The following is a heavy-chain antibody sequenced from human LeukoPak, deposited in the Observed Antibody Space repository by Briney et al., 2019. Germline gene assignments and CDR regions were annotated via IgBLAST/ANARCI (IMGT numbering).Heavy chain of an antibody. CDR2: IYTSGST. Sequence: SETLSLTCAVYGGSFSGYYWSWIRQPAGKGLEWIGRIYTSGSTNYNPSLKSRVTISVDTSKNQFSLKLSSVTAADTAVYYCAIDYGDYWYWGQGTLVTVSS. V-gene: IGHV4-59*10. D-gene: IGHD4-17*01. J-gene: IGHJ4*02. CDR1: GGSFSGYY. CDR3: AIDYGDYWY.